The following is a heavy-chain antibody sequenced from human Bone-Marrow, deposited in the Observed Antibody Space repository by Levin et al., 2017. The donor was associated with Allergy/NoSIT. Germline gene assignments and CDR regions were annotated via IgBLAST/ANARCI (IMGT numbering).Heavy chain of an antibody. D-gene: IGHD2-15*01. J-gene: IGHJ6*02. Sequence: GESLKISCKASGYIFTNHYMQWVRQAPGQGFEWMGIINPGSGSANYAEKFKGRVILTSDPSTNTAYMELSGLRSDDTALYYCAKDPSRKYSMDVWGQGTMVIVSS. V-gene: IGHV1-46*01. CDR2: INPGSGSA. CDR1: GYIFTNHY. CDR3: AKDPSRKYSMDV.